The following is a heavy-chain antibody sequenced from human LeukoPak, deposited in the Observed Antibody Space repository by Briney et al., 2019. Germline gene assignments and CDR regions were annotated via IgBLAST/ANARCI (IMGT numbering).Heavy chain of an antibody. CDR2: IYSGGST. CDR1: GFTFSSYA. V-gene: IGHV3-66*01. J-gene: IGHJ5*02. Sequence: GGSLRLSCAASGFTFSSYAMSWVRQAPGKGLEWVSVIYSGGSTYYADSVKGRFTISRDNSKNTLYLQMNGLRAEDTAVYYCASSRGVNYYDSSGYLWSQGTLVTVSS. D-gene: IGHD3-22*01. CDR3: ASSRGVNYYDSSGYL.